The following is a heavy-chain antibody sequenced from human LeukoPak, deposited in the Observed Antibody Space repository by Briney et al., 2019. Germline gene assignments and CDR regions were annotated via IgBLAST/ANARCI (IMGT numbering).Heavy chain of an antibody. Sequence: GGSLRLSCAASGFTFSNDWMHWVRQAPGKGLVWVSGVKTDGTDIGYADSVKGRFTISRDNAKNTLYLETNSLRAEDTAVYYCAKDPGRAFDYWGQGTLVTVSS. D-gene: IGHD1-14*01. CDR1: GFTFSNDW. CDR2: VKTDGTDI. J-gene: IGHJ4*02. CDR3: AKDPGRAFDY. V-gene: IGHV3-74*01.